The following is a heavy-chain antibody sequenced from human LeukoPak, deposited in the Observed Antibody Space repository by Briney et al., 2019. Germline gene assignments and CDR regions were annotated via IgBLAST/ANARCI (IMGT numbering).Heavy chain of an antibody. D-gene: IGHD2-15*01. CDR1: GYTFNTYG. CDR2: ISAFTDST. Sequence: GASVKVSCKDSGYTFNTYGTTWVRQAPGQGLEWMGWISAFTDSTNYAQKFQDRVTVTKDTSTSTAYMELRSLTSDDTAVYYCAKVVGATSAFDVWGQGTMVTVSS. J-gene: IGHJ3*01. CDR3: AKVVGATSAFDV. V-gene: IGHV1-18*01.